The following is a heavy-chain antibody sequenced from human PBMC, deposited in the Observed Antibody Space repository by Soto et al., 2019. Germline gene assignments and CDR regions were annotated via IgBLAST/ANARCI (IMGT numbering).Heavy chain of an antibody. CDR1: VYTFTSYA. Sequence: ASVKVSCKASVYTFTSYAMHWVRQAPGQRFEWMGWINAGNGNTEYSQKFQCRVTITRDTSASTAYMELSSLRSEDTAVYYCARRSTMIVVVTPYYFDYWGQGTLVTVSS. V-gene: IGHV1-3*01. D-gene: IGHD3-22*01. CDR2: INAGNGNT. CDR3: ARRSTMIVVVTPYYFDY. J-gene: IGHJ4*02.